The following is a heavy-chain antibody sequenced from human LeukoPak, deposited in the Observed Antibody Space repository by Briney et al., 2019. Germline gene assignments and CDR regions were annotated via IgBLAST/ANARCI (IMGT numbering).Heavy chain of an antibody. CDR1: GFTFSSYW. CDR3: AREEGFGGYSSSWYRVILGTWTYNWFDP. CDR2: IKQDGSEK. J-gene: IGHJ5*02. Sequence: GGSLRLSCAASGFTFSSYWMSWVRQAPGKGLEWVANIKQDGSEKYYVDSVKGRFTISRDNAKNSLYLQMNSLRAEDTAVYYCAREEGFGGYSSSWYRVILGTWTYNWFDPWGQGTLVTVSS. V-gene: IGHV3-7*01. D-gene: IGHD6-13*01.